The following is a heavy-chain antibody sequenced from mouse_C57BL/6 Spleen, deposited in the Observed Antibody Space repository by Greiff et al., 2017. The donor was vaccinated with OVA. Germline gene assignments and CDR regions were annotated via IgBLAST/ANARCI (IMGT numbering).Heavy chain of an antibody. CDR2: IYPGSGST. J-gene: IGHJ2*01. CDR3: ARSGDYDCGDY. Sequence: QVQLQQPGAELVKPGASVKMSCKASGYTFTSYWITWVKPRPGPGLEWIGDIYPGSGSTNYNEKFKSKATLTVDTSSRTAYLQLSSLTSEDSAVDYGARSGDYDCGDYWGQGTTLTVSS. D-gene: IGHD2-4*01. CDR1: GYTFTSYW. V-gene: IGHV1-55*01.